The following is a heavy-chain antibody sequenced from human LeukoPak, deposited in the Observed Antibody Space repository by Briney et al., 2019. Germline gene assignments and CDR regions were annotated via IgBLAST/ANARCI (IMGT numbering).Heavy chain of an antibody. V-gene: IGHV4-59*01. Sequence: PSETLSLTCTVSGGSISDYYWTWIRQPPGKGLEWIGYISYSGNTNYNPSLKSRVTISIDTSKNQFSLKLSSVTAADTAVYYCASLDYYDSSGYLYYWGQGTLVTVSS. CDR1: GGSISDYY. J-gene: IGHJ4*02. D-gene: IGHD3-22*01. CDR2: ISYSGNT. CDR3: ASLDYYDSSGYLYY.